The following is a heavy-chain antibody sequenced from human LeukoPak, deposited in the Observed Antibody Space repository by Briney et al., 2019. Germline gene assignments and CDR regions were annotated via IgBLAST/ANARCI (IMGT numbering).Heavy chain of an antibody. CDR1: GFTFRSYN. V-gene: IGHV3-21*01. CDR3: ARGASRADY. J-gene: IGHJ4*02. Sequence: GGSLRLSCAASGFTFRSYNMNWVRQAPGKRPEWVSSISSSSSYIYYADSVKGRFTISRDNAKDSLYLQMNSLRAEDTALYYCARGASRADYWGQGTLVTVSS. CDR2: ISSSSSYI.